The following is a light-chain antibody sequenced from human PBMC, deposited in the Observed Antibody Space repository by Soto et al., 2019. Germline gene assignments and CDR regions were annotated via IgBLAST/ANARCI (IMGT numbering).Light chain of an antibody. V-gene: IGLV2-14*01. Sequence: QSALTQPASVSGSPGQSITISCTGTSSDVGGYNYVSWYQQHPGKAPKLMIYDVSNRPSGIPDRFSGSKSGTSATLGITGLQTGDEADYYCGTWDSSLSAGVFGTGTKLTVL. J-gene: IGLJ1*01. CDR3: GTWDSSLSAGV. CDR2: DVS. CDR1: SSDVGGYNY.